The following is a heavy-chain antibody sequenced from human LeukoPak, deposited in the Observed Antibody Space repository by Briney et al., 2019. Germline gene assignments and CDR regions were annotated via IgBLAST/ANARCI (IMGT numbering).Heavy chain of an antibody. CDR3: ARDLHYSGSPPGY. J-gene: IGHJ4*02. CDR1: GYTFTNYD. V-gene: IGHV1-8*01. Sequence: ASVKVSCKASGYTFTNYDIHWVRQATGQGLEWLGWMSPNSDKTGYAQKFQGRVTMTRDTSITTAYMELSSLRSEDTAVYYCARDLHYSGSPPGYWGQGTLVTVSS. CDR2: MSPNSDKT. D-gene: IGHD1-26*01.